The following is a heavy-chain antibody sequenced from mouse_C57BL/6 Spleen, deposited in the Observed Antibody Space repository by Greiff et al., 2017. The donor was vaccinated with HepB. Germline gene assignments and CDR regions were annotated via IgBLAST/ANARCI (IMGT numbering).Heavy chain of an antibody. V-gene: IGHV1-63*01. CDR2: IYPGGGYT. CDR3: AREIDLYYFDY. Sequence: QVQLKESGAELVRPGTSVKMSCKASGYTFTNYWIGWAKQRPGHGLEWIGDIYPGGGYTNYNEKFKGKATLTADKSSSTAYMQFSSLTSEDSAIYYCAREIDLYYFDYWGQGTTLTVSS. CDR1: GYTFTNYW. J-gene: IGHJ2*01.